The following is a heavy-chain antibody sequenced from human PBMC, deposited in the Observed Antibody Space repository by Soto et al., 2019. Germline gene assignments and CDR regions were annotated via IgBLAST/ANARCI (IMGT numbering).Heavy chain of an antibody. Sequence: QVQLQQSGSGLVKPSQTLSLTCAISGDSVSSNSAAWNWIRQSPSRGLEWLGRTFYKSKWNYDYPLPVRSRIIISPATSKTLFSLKLTPVPPEDAAVYFCARQPFRPFYNMDVWAIGTPVTVSS. J-gene: IGHJ6*03. V-gene: IGHV6-1*02. CDR1: GDSVSSNSAA. CDR3: ARQPFRPFYNMDV. CDR2: TFYKSKWNY.